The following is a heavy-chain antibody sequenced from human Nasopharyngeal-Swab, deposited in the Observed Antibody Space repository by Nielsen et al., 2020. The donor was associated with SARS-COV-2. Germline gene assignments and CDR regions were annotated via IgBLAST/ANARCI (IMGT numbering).Heavy chain of an antibody. CDR2: TYYRSKWYN. V-gene: IGHV6-1*01. Sequence: WIRQSPSRGLEWLGRTYYRSKWYNDYAVSVKSRITINPDTSKNQFSLHLNSVTPEDTAVYYCARARGAYGDYYYYYYTAVWLQVPPLPVSS. J-gene: IGHJ6*03. CDR3: ARARGAYGDYYYYYYTAV. D-gene: IGHD4-17*01.